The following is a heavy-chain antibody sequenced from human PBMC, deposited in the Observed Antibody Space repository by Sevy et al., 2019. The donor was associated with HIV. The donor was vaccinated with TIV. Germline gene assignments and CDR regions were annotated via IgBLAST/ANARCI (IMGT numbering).Heavy chain of an antibody. CDR1: GFTFRSYT. J-gene: IGHJ4*02. D-gene: IGHD3-22*01. CDR3: AKGPDYYASSGTPLDY. V-gene: IGHV3-23*01. CDR2: ITGSGDKI. Sequence: GGSLRLSCVVSGFTFRSYTMTWVRQAPGKGLEWVSTITGSGDKIYYADSVKGRFTISRDNSRNTLYLQMSSLRAADTAVSYCAKGPDYYASSGTPLDYWGQGTLVTVSS.